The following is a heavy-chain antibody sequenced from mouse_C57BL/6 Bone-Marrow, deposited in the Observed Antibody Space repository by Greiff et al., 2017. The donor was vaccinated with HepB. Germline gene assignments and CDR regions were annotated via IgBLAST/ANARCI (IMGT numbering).Heavy chain of an antibody. Sequence: EVKLVESGGGLVQPGGSLKLSCAASGFTFSDYYMYWVRQTPEKRLEWVAYISNGGGSTYYPDTVKGRFTISRDNAKNTLYLQMSRLKSEDTAMYYCARGAGRNYCDYWGQGTTLTVSS. CDR1: GFTFSDYY. V-gene: IGHV5-12*01. CDR3: ARGAGRNYCDY. CDR2: ISNGGGST. J-gene: IGHJ2*01.